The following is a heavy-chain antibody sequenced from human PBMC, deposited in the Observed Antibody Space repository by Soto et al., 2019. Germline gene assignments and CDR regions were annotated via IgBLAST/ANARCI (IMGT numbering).Heavy chain of an antibody. Sequence: QITLKESGPTLVKPTQTLTLTCTFSGFSLSTSGVGVGWIRQPPGKALEWLALIYWDDDKRYSPSLKSRLTTTKDTSKNQVVRTMNNMDPVDTATYYCAHRRSTYYYESTFDPWGQGTLVTVSS. D-gene: IGHD3-22*01. CDR2: IYWDDDK. CDR1: GFSLSTSGVG. CDR3: AHRRSTYYYESTFDP. V-gene: IGHV2-5*02. J-gene: IGHJ5*02.